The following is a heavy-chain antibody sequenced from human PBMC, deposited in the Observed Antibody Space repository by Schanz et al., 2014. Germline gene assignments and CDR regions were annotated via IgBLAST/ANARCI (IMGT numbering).Heavy chain of an antibody. D-gene: IGHD3-3*01. CDR3: ARDLLVSHYDFWSGNDY. V-gene: IGHV3-30*03. Sequence: VQLLESGGGLVQPGESLRLSCAASGFSFSSYTMSWVRQAPGKGLEWVAVISDDGSNHYYPDSVKGRFTISRDNSKNTLYLQMNSLRADDTAVYYCARDLLVSHYDFWSGNDYWGQGTLVTVSS. J-gene: IGHJ4*02. CDR1: GFSFSSYT. CDR2: ISDDGSNH.